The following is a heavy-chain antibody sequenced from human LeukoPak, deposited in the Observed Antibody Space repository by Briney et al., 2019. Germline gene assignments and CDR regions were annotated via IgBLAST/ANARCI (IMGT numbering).Heavy chain of an antibody. D-gene: IGHD1-26*01. V-gene: IGHV3-7*03. CDR3: ANSGSYSGTDY. J-gene: IGHJ4*02. Sequence: QPGGSLRLSCAASGFTFSRYWMSWVRRAPGKGLEWVANINQDGSEKYYVDSVKGRFTISRDNAKNSLYLQMNSLGDGDTAVYYCANSGSYSGTDYWGQGTLVTVSS. CDR2: INQDGSEK. CDR1: GFTFSRYW.